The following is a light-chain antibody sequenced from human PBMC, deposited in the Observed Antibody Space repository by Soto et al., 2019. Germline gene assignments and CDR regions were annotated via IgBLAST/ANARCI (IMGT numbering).Light chain of an antibody. Sequence: QSALTQPASASGSPGQSITISCTGTSSDVGGYNYVSWYQRHPDKAPKLMIYDVSNRPSGVSNRFSGSKSGNTASLTISALQAEDETDYYCCSYTSHNTYVFGTGTKATVL. CDR3: CSYTSHNTYV. CDR2: DVS. CDR1: SSDVGGYNY. V-gene: IGLV2-14*01. J-gene: IGLJ1*01.